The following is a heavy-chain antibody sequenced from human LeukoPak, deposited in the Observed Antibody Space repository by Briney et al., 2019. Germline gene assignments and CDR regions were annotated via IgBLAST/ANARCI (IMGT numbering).Heavy chain of an antibody. CDR3: ARKLGASWAFDI. CDR2: VNLQGST. CDR1: GGSITSTNY. J-gene: IGHJ3*02. D-gene: IGHD3-10*01. V-gene: IGHV4-4*02. Sequence: SETLSLTCGVSGGSITSTNYWTWVRQPPGKRLEWIGEVNLQGSTNYNPSLMGRVAISVDMSENHISLQLTSVTAADTAVYYCARKLGASWAFDIWGQGTMVTVSS.